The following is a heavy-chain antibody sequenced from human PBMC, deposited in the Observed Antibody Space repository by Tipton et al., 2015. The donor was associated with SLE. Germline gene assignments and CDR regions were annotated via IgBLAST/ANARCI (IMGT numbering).Heavy chain of an antibody. CDR1: IGPISSTNYY. J-gene: IGHJ4*02. Sequence: LRLSCTVSIGPISSTNYYWGWIRQPPGKGLEWIGSIYYSGSTYNNPSLKSRVTMSVDTSKNQLSLNLNSVTAADTAVYYCARGGGDSNSCQDFDRWGQGTLVTVSS. CDR3: ARGGGDSNSCQDFDR. CDR2: IYYSGST. V-gene: IGHV4-39*07. D-gene: IGHD6-13*01.